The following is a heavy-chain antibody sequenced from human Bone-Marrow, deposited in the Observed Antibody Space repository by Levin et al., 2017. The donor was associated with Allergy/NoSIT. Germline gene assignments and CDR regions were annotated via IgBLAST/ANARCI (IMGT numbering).Heavy chain of an antibody. CDR1: GFTFSSYS. CDR3: ARDWGQNYYGSGSYYPLKFDY. Sequence: SCAASGFTFSSYSMNWVRQAPGKGLEWVSSISSSSSYIYYADSVKGRFTISRDNAKNSLYLQMNSLRAEDTAVYYCARDWGQNYYGSGSYYPLKFDYWGQGTLVTVSS. D-gene: IGHD3-10*01. V-gene: IGHV3-21*01. CDR2: ISSSSSYI. J-gene: IGHJ4*02.